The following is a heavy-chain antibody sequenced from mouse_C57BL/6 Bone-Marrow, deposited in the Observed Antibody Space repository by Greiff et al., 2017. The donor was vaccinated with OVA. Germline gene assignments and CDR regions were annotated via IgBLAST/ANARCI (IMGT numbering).Heavy chain of an antibody. CDR2: IDPSDSYT. D-gene: IGHD1-1*01. V-gene: IGHV1-69*01. J-gene: IGHJ2*01. Sequence: VQLQQPGAELVMPGASVKLSCKASGYTFTSYWMHWVKQRPGQGLEWIGEIDPSDSYTNYNQKFKGKSTLTVDHSSSTAYMQLSSLTSEDSAVYYCAREGYYYGSSPYFDYWGQGTTLTVSS. CDR3: AREGYYYGSSPYFDY. CDR1: GYTFTSYW.